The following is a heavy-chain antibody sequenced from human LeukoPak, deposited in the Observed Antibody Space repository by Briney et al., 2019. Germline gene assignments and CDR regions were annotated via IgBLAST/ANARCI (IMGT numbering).Heavy chain of an antibody. V-gene: IGHV3-30*04. CDR1: GFTFSSYA. CDR2: ISYDGSNK. Sequence: GRSLRLSCAASGFTFSSYAMHWVRQAPGKGLEWVAVISYDGSNKYYADSVKGRFTISRDNSKNTLYLQMNSLRAEDTAVYYCARDLVVQLGYYYYYGMDVWGQGTTVAVSS. CDR3: ARDLVVQLGYYYYYGMDV. D-gene: IGHD5-18*01. J-gene: IGHJ6*02.